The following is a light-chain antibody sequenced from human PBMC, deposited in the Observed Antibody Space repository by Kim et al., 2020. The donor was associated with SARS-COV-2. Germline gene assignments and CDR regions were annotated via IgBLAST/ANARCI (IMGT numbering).Light chain of an antibody. V-gene: IGKV1-27*01. Sequence: DIQMTQSPSSLSASVGDRVTITCRASQGISNSLAWYQQKPGKGPKVLIYDASTLQSGVPSRFSGSGSGTDFTLTISSLQPEDVATYYCQKYNSAPWTLGQGTKVYIK. J-gene: IGKJ1*01. CDR1: QGISNS. CDR3: QKYNSAPWT. CDR2: DAS.